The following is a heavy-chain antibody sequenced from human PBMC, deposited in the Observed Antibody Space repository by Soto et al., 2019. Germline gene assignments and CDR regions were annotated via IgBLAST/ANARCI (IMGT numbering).Heavy chain of an antibody. CDR2: IYWNDDK. J-gene: IGHJ6*02. V-gene: IGHV2-5*01. Sequence: QITLKESGPTLVKPTQTLTLTCTFSGFSLSTSGVGVGWIRQPPGKALEWLALIYWNDDKRYSPSLKRRLTITTDTSKNQVVLTMTNMDPVDTATYYCAHTYYYDSSGYYYQYYFGMVVWGPGTTVTVSS. CDR1: GFSLSTSGVG. D-gene: IGHD3-22*01. CDR3: AHTYYYDSSGYYYQYYFGMVV.